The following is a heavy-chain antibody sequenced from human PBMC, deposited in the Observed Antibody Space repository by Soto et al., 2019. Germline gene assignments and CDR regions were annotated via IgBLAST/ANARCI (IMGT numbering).Heavy chain of an antibody. CDR1: GYTFTSYG. Sequence: QVQLVQSGAEVKKPGASVKVSCKASGYTFTSYGITWVRQAPGQGLEWMGWISPYNGNTNYAQKLQGRVTMTTDTXTXEXXMELRSLRYDDTAVYYCAREWDYYASRTYSNWFDPWGQGTLVTVSS. CDR3: AREWDYYASRTYSNWFDP. D-gene: IGHD3-10*01. V-gene: IGHV1-18*01. J-gene: IGHJ5*02. CDR2: ISPYNGNT.